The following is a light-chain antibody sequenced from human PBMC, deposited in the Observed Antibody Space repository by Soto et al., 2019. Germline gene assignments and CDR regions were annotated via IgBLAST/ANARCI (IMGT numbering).Light chain of an antibody. J-gene: IGLJ1*01. CDR1: TGAVTSGHY. CDR2: DTS. CDR3: LLSYSGARPYV. Sequence: QAVVTQEPSLTASPGGTVTLTCGSSTGAVTSGHYPYWFQQKPGQAPRTLIYDTSKKHFWTPARFSGSLLGGKAALTLSGAQPGDEADYYCLLSYSGARPYVFGAGTKVTV. V-gene: IGLV7-46*01.